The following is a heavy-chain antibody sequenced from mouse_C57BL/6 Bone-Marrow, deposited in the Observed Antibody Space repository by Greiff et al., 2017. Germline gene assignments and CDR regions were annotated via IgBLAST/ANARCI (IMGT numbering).Heavy chain of an antibody. J-gene: IGHJ3*01. CDR2: IDPSDSYT. CDR1: GYTFTSYW. D-gene: IGHD3-2*02. V-gene: IGHV1-69*01. CDR3: ARHSSGYWFAY. Sequence: VQLQQPGPELVMPGASVKLSCKASGYTFTSYWMHWVKQRPGQGLEWIGEIDPSDSYTNYNQKFKGKSTLTVDKSSSTAYMQLSSLTSEDSAVYYCARHSSGYWFAYWGQGTRVTVAA.